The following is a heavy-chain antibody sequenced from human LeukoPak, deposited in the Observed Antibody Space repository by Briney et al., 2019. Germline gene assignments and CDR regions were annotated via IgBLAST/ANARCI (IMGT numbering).Heavy chain of an antibody. CDR3: AKDAQRGFDYSNSLES. D-gene: IGHD4-11*01. J-gene: IGHJ5*01. CDR1: GFTYSHYG. CDR2: IWSDGTEK. Sequence: GGSLRLSCAASGFTYSHYGMHWVRQVPGKGLEWVAVIWSDGTEKYYGDGVKGRFTISRDNSMKTLYLQMNSLRGDDTAVYYCAKDAQRGFDYSNSLESWGQGTLVTVSS. V-gene: IGHV3-33*06.